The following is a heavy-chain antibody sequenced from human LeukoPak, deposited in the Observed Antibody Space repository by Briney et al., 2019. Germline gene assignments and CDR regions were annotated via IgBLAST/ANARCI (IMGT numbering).Heavy chain of an antibody. CDR3: ASGLWFGELLL. J-gene: IGHJ4*02. CDR1: GGSFSGYY. Sequence: SETLSLTCAVYGGSFSGYYWSWIRQPPGKGLEWIGEINHSGSTNYNPSLKSRVTISVDTSKNRFYLKLTSVTAADTAVYYCASGLWFGELLLWGQGTLVSVSS. D-gene: IGHD3-10*01. CDR2: INHSGST. V-gene: IGHV4-34*01.